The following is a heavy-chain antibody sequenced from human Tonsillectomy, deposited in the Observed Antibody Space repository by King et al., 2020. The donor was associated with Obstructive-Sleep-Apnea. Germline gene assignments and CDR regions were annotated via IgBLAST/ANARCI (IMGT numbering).Heavy chain of an antibody. V-gene: IGHV1-18*01. Sequence: VQLVESGAEVKKPGASVKVSCKASGYTFTSYGISWVRQAPGQGLEWMGWISGYNGNTNYVQKFQGRVTMTTNTSTSTAYMELRSLRSDDTAVFYCARASNYGILTGDYWGQGTLVTVSS. CDR2: ISGYNGNT. J-gene: IGHJ4*02. CDR3: ARASNYGILTGDY. CDR1: GYTFTSYG. D-gene: IGHD3-9*01.